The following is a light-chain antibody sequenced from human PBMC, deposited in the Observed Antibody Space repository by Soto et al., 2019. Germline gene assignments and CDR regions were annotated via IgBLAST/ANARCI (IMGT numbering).Light chain of an antibody. Sequence: DIQMTQSPSSLSASVGDKVTITCRASRHISTYLNWYHQKPGEAPNLLIYGASTSQSGVPSRFSCSGSGTDFTLTISSLQPEDFATYYCQQSYRTPHTFGQGTKVEI. J-gene: IGKJ2*01. V-gene: IGKV1-39*01. CDR3: QQSYRTPHT. CDR1: RHISTY. CDR2: GAS.